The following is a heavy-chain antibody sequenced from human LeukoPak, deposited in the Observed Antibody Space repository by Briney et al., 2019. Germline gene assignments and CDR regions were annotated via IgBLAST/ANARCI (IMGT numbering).Heavy chain of an antibody. CDR3: ARADCSTTSCPMDV. CDR1: GGSISSGGYS. J-gene: IGHJ6*02. CDR2: IYHSGST. V-gene: IGHV4-30-2*01. Sequence: SETLSLTCAVSGGSISSGGYSWSWIRQPPGKGLEWIGYIYHSGSTYYNPSLKSRVTISVDRSKNQFSLKLSSVTAADTAVYYCARADCSTTSCPMDVWGQGTTVTVSS. D-gene: IGHD2-2*01.